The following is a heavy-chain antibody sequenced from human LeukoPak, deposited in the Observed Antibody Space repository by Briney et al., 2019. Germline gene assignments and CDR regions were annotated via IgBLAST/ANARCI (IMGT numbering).Heavy chain of an antibody. CDR3: AGRDNGYYYGMDV. CDR1: GFTVSSNY. CDR2: IYSGGST. Sequence: VGSLRLSCAASGFTVSSNYMSWVRPTPGKGLEWVSLIYSGGSTYYAVSVKGRFTISRDNSKNTLYLQMNSLGAEDTAVYYCAGRDNGYYYGMDVWGQGTTVTVSS. J-gene: IGHJ6*02. D-gene: IGHD2-8*01. V-gene: IGHV3-66*01.